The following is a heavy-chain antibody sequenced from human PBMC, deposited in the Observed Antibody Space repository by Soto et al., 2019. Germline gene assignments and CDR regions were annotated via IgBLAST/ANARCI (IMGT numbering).Heavy chain of an antibody. D-gene: IGHD2-15*01. CDR1: GVSLNSGHYY. Sequence: QVQLQESGPGLLKPLETLSLTCTVSGVSLNSGHYYWVWNRQSPGKGLAWIASIYYDESTYYNPSLKSRVTISTDKPKNQFSLTLKSVTAADTAVYYCGKVLIGATRHTDVDSWGQGALVTVSS. J-gene: IGHJ4*02. V-gene: IGHV4-39*01. CDR2: IYYDEST. CDR3: GKVLIGATRHTDVDS.